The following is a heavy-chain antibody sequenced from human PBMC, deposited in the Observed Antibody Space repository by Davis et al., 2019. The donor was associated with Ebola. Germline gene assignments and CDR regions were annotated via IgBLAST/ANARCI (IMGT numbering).Heavy chain of an antibody. J-gene: IGHJ4*02. D-gene: IGHD3-22*01. Sequence: GGSLRLSCAASGSTFSSYGMHWVRQAPGKGLGWVAVIWYDGSNKYYADSVKGRFTISRDNSKNTLYLQMNSLRAEDTAVYYCAKDSYYYDSSGFWGGDYWGQGTLVTVSS. CDR3: AKDSYYYDSSGFWGGDY. CDR2: IWYDGSNK. CDR1: GSTFSSYG. V-gene: IGHV3-30*02.